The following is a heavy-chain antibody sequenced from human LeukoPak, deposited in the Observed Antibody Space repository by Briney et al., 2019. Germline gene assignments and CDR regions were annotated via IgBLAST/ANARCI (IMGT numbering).Heavy chain of an antibody. CDR1: GFTFSSYW. D-gene: IGHD4-17*01. Sequence: PGGSLRLSCAASGFTFSSYWMHWVRQAPGKGLVWVSRINTDGSSTSYADSVKGRFTTSRDNAKNTLYLQMNSLRAEDTAVYYCAGVSLDYGDYHWFDPWGQGTLVTVSS. CDR3: AGVSLDYGDYHWFDP. CDR2: INTDGSST. J-gene: IGHJ5*02. V-gene: IGHV3-74*01.